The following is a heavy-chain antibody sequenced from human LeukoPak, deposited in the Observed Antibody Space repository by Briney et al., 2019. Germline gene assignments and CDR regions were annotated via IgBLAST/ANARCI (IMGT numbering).Heavy chain of an antibody. CDR2: ISYDGGNK. V-gene: IGHV3-30*19. Sequence: GGSLRLSCAASGFTFSSYGMHWVRQAPGKGLEWVAVISYDGGNKYYADPVKGRFTISRDNSKNTLYLQMNSLKAEDTAVYYCARQIPPILFDYWGQGTLVTVSS. CDR3: ARQIPPILFDY. D-gene: IGHD1-14*01. CDR1: GFTFSSYG. J-gene: IGHJ4*02.